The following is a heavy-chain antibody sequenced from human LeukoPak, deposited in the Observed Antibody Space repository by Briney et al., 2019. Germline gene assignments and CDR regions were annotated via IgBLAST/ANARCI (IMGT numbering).Heavy chain of an antibody. CDR1: GFTFSNSW. Sequence: GGSLRLSCAASGFTFSNSWMSWVRQAPGKGLEWVATIKPDGSAQYYVDSVKGRFTISRDNAKNSLFLQINSLRAEDTAVYYCVKASRYFGEFDYWGQGALVTVSS. CDR2: IKPDGSAQ. CDR3: VKASRYFGEFDY. V-gene: IGHV3-7*03. J-gene: IGHJ4*02. D-gene: IGHD3-9*01.